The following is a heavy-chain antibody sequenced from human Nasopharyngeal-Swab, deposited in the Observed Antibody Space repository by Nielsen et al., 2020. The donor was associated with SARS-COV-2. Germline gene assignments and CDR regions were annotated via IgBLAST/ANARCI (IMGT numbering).Heavy chain of an antibody. CDR2: ISYDGSNK. J-gene: IGHJ4*02. CDR3: AKATLGNAKYSTILYYFDY. Sequence: VRQASGKGLEWVAVISYDGSNKYYADSVKGRFTISRDNSKNTLYLQMNSLRAEDTAVYYCAKATLGNAKYSTILYYFDYWGQGTLVTVSS. D-gene: IGHD6-6*01. V-gene: IGHV3-30*18.